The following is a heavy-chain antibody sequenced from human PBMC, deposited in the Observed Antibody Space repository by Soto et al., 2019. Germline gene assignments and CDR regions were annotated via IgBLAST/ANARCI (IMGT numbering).Heavy chain of an antibody. V-gene: IGHV1-69*13. CDR2: IIPIFGTA. J-gene: IGHJ1*01. Sequence: SVKVSCKASGGTFSSYAISWVRQAPGQGLEWMGGIIPIFGTANYAQKFQGRVTITADESTSTAYMELSSLRSEDTAVYYCARLVGYGRYFQHWGQGTLVTVSS. D-gene: IGHD4-17*01. CDR1: GGTFSSYA. CDR3: ARLVGYGRYFQH.